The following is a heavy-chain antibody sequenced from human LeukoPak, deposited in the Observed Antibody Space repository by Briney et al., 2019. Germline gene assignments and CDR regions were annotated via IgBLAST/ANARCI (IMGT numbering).Heavy chain of an antibody. CDR2: IKHDGSAI. Sequence: GGSLRLSCEASGFTFNKNWISWVRQTPGKALEWVANIKHDGSAIFYADSVKGRFTISRDNAKNSLYLQMNSLRAEDTAVYYCARESYGMDVWGQGTTVTVSS. CDR1: GFTFNKNW. J-gene: IGHJ6*02. CDR3: ARESYGMDV. V-gene: IGHV3-7*01.